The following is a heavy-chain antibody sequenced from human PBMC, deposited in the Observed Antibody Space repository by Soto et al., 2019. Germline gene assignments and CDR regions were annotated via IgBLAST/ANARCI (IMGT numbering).Heavy chain of an antibody. Sequence: ASVKVSCKASGYTFTTYVIHWVRQAPGQRLEWMGWINAGSGNTKYSQNFQGRVTITRDRSASTAYMELSNLRSEDTAVYYCAIQFPSLSSTWRAYFQPWGEGTLVTVSS. V-gene: IGHV1-3*01. D-gene: IGHD6-13*01. CDR1: GYTFTTYV. J-gene: IGHJ1*01. CDR2: INAGSGNT. CDR3: AIQFPSLSSTWRAYFQP.